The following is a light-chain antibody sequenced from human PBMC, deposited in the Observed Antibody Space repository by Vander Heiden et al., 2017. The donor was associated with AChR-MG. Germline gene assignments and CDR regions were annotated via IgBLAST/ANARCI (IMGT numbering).Light chain of an antibody. CDR3: MQTLQTPWT. V-gene: IGKV2-28*01. Sequence: DIVMTQSPLSLPVTPGEPASISCRSSQSLLHRNGYNYLDWYLQKPGQSPQLLIYLGSNRASGVPDRFRGSGSGTDFTLKISRVEAEDAGDYYCMQTLQTPWTFGQGTKVEIK. CDR1: QSLLHRNGYNY. J-gene: IGKJ1*01. CDR2: LGS.